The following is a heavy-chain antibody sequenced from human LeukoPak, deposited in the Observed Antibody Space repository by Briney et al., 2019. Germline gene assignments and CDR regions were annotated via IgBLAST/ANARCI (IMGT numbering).Heavy chain of an antibody. D-gene: IGHD3-10*01. CDR2: IYHSGST. V-gene: IGHV4-31*03. CDR1: GGSISSGGYY. J-gene: IGHJ4*02. Sequence: SETLSLTCTVSGGSISSGGYYWSWIRQHPGKSLEWIGYIYHSGSTYYNPSLKSRVTISVDTSKNQFSLKLSSVTAADTAVYYCARSGGYYFDYWGQGTLVTVSS. CDR3: ARSGGYYFDY.